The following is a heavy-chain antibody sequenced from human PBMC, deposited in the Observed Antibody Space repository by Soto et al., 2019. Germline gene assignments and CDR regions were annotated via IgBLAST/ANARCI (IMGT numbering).Heavy chain of an antibody. CDR1: GGSISSGDYY. J-gene: IGHJ5*02. Sequence: SETLSLTCTVSGGSISSGDYYWSWIRQPPGKGLEWIGYIYYSGSTYYSPSLKSRVIISLDTSKYQFSRKLTSVTAADTAVYSGARDRPHSCGDFSWFDPWGQGTLVTVSS. CDR2: IYYSGST. V-gene: IGHV4-30-4*08. D-gene: IGHD3-22*01. CDR3: ARDRPHSCGDFSWFDP.